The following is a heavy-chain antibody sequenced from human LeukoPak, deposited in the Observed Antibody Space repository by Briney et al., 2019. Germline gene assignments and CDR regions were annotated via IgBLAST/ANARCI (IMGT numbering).Heavy chain of an antibody. V-gene: IGHV3-53*01. D-gene: IGHD6-13*01. J-gene: IGHJ4*02. CDR2: IYSGGST. Sequence: GGSLRLSCAASGFTVSSNYMSWVRQAPGQGLEWVSVIYSGGSTYYADSVKGRFTISRDNSKNTLYLQMNSLRAEDTAVYYCARRMAESSSWAFDYWGQGTLVTVSS. CDR1: GFTVSSNY. CDR3: ARRMAESSSWAFDY.